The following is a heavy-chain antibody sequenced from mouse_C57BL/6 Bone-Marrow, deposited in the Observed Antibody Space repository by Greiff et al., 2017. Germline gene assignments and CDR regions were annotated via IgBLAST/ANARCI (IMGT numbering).Heavy chain of an antibody. Sequence: QVQLQQSGPELVKPGASVKLSCKASGYTFTSYDINWVKQRPGQGLEWIGWIYPRDGSTKYNEKFKGKATLTVDTSSSTAYMELHSLTSEDSAVYFGSRDSGSSYWYFDVWGTGTTVTVSS. V-gene: IGHV1-85*01. J-gene: IGHJ1*03. D-gene: IGHD1-1*01. CDR1: GYTFTSYD. CDR2: IYPRDGST. CDR3: SRDSGSSYWYFDV.